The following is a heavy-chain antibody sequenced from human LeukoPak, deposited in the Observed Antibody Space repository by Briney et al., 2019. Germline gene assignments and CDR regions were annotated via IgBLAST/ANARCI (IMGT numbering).Heavy chain of an antibody. Sequence: PSETLSLTCTVSGVSISSFCWSWIRQPATKGLEWIGRVCNSGNTNYNPSLRSRVIMSMDTSKNQLSLDLSSVTAADTAVYHCARGEAVPAAMGDLFDYWGQGTLVTVSS. D-gene: IGHD2-2*01. CDR1: GVSISSFC. CDR2: VCNSGNT. CDR3: ARGEAVPAAMGDLFDY. V-gene: IGHV4-4*07. J-gene: IGHJ4*02.